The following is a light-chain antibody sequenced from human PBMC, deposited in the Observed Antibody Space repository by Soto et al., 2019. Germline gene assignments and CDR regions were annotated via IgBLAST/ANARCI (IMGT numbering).Light chain of an antibody. V-gene: IGKV2-28*01. Sequence: DIVMTQSPLSLPVTPGEPASISCRSSQSLLHSNGYNYLDWYLQKPGQSPQLLIYLGSNRASGVTDRFSGSGSGTDCTLKISRVEAEDVGVYYCMQALQTSPTFGQGNKVEIK. J-gene: IGKJ1*01. CDR1: QSLLHSNGYNY. CDR3: MQALQTSPT. CDR2: LGS.